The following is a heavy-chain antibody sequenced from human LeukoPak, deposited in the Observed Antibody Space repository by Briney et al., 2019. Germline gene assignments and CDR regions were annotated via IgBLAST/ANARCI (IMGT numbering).Heavy chain of an antibody. CDR1: GGSLNNYY. V-gene: IGHV4-59*01. CDR3: ARVGDWNDLVY. Sequence: KPSETLSLTCTVSGGSLNNYYWTWIRQSPGKGLEWIGYIFYTGGTNYNPSLKCRVTISVDTSKNQFSLNLNSVTTTDTAVYYCARVGDWNDLVYWGQGAPVAVSS. J-gene: IGHJ4*02. D-gene: IGHD1-1*01. CDR2: IFYTGGT.